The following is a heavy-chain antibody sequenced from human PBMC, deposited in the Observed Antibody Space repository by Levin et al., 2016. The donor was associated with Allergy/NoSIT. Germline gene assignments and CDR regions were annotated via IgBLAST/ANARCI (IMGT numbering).Heavy chain of an antibody. D-gene: IGHD3-9*01. J-gene: IGHJ4*02. V-gene: IGHV4-38-2*01. CDR1: GYSISSGYY. CDR2: INHSGNT. Sequence: SETLSLTCDVSGYSISSGYYWGWIRQPPGKGLEWIGSINHSGNTYYNPSLRSRVSILVDTSKSQFSLKLTSVTAADTAVYYCARASVKYDSLTGHYNFGDFDNWGPGTLVTVSS. CDR3: ARASVKYDSLTGHYNFGDFDN.